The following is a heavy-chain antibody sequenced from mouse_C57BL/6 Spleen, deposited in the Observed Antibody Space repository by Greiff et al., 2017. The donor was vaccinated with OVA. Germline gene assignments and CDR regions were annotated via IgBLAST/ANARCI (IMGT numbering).Heavy chain of an antibody. D-gene: IGHD2-3*01. Sequence: QVQLKESGPGLVQPSQSLSITCTVSGFSLTSYGVHWVRQSPGKGLEWLGGLWSGGSTAYNAAFISRLSISKDNSKSQVFFKMNSLQADDTAIYYWARDGYHYWGQGTTLTVSS. CDR1: GFSLTSYG. J-gene: IGHJ2*01. CDR2: LWSGGST. CDR3: ARDGYHY. V-gene: IGHV2-2*01.